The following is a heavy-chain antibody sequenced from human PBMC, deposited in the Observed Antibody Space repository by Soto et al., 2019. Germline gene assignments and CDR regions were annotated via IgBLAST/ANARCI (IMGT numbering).Heavy chain of an antibody. CDR2: IYYSGST. Sequence: PSETLSLTCTVSGGSIISSSYYWYCIRQPPGKGLEWIGSIYYSGSTYYNPSLKSRVTISVDTSKNQFSLKLSSVTAADTAVYYCARLSLSSGWYPFDYWGQGTLVTVSS. CDR3: ARLSLSSGWYPFDY. D-gene: IGHD6-19*01. V-gene: IGHV4-39*01. CDR1: GGSIISSSYY. J-gene: IGHJ4*02.